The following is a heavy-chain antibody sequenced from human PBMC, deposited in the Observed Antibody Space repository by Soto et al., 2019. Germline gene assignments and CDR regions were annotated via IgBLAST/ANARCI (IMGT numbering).Heavy chain of an antibody. CDR1: GFTFSSYA. D-gene: IGHD3-22*01. CDR2: ISGSGGST. Sequence: GGSLRLSCAASGFTFSSYAMSWVRQAPGKGLEWVSAISGSGGSTYYADSVKGRFTISRDNSKNTLYLQMNSLRAEDTAVYYCAKDRGPIVVVIPAAFDPWGQGTLVTVSS. V-gene: IGHV3-23*01. J-gene: IGHJ5*02. CDR3: AKDRGPIVVVIPAAFDP.